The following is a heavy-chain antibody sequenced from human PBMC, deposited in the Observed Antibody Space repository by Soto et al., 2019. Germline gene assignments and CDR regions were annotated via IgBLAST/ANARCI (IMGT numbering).Heavy chain of an antibody. D-gene: IGHD3-22*01. J-gene: IGHJ4*01. CDR2: VKSKNDGGTT. Sequence: GSLRLSCAASGFTFSNAWINWVRQAPGKGLEWVGRVKSKNDGGTTDFAAPVRGRFAISRDDSKNMVYLEMNSLQTEDTAIYYCTTDSYITSIIVRFDYWGHGTLVTVSS. CDR1: GFTFSNAW. V-gene: IGHV3-15*07. CDR3: TTDSYITSIIVRFDY.